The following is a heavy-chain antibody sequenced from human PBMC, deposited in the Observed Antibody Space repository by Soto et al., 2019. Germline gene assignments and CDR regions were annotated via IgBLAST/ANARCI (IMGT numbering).Heavy chain of an antibody. J-gene: IGHJ6*02. CDR2: IYHSGST. V-gene: IGHV4-4*02. Sequence: SETLSLTCAVSGGSISSSNRWSWVRQPPGKGLEWIGEIYHSGSTNYNPSLKSRVTISVDKSKNQFSLKLSSVTAADTAVYYCAREAEDYYYGMDVWGQGTTVTVSS. D-gene: IGHD6-19*01. CDR3: AREAEDYYYGMDV. CDR1: GGSISSSNR.